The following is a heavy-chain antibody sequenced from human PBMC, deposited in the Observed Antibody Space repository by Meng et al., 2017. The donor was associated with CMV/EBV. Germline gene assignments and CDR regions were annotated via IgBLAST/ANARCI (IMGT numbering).Heavy chain of an antibody. V-gene: IGHV1-2*02. Sequence: ASVKVSCKASGYTFTGYYKHWVRQAPGQGLEWMGWINPNSGGTNYAQKFQGRVTMTRDTSISTAYMELSRLRSDDTAVYYCARDLKRWRITIFPYWGQGTLITVSS. CDR2: INPNSGGT. CDR3: ARDLKRWRITIFPY. J-gene: IGHJ4*02. D-gene: IGHD3-3*01. CDR1: GYTFTGYY.